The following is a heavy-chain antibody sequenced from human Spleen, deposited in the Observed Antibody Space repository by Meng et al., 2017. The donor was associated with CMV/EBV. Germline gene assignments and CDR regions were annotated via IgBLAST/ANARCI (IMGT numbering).Heavy chain of an antibody. CDR1: GFTFSSYE. CDR3: ARGGGFLEWLDY. D-gene: IGHD3-3*01. V-gene: IGHV3-48*03. J-gene: IGHJ4*02. Sequence: GGSLRLSCAASGFTFSSYEMNWVRQAPGKGLEWVSYISSSGSTIYYADSVKGRFTISRDNAKNSLYLQMNSLRAEDTAVYYCARGGGFLEWLDYWGQGTLVTVS. CDR2: ISSSGSTI.